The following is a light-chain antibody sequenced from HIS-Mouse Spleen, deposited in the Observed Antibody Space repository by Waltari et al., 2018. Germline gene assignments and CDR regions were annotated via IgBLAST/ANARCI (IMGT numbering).Light chain of an antibody. J-gene: IGLJ3*02. CDR2: DVS. CDR3: SSYTSSSTRV. V-gene: IGLV2-14*03. CDR1: SRDVGGYNY. Sequence: QSALTQPASVSGSPGQSITIPCTGTSRDVGGYNYVSGYQQHPGKAPQLMIYDVSNRPSGVSNRFSGSKSGNTASLTISGLQAEDEADYYCSSYTSSSTRVFGGGTKLTVL.